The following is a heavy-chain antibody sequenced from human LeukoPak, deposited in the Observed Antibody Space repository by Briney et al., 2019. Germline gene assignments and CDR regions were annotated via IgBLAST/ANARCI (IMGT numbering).Heavy chain of an antibody. Sequence: GGSLRLSCAASGFTFSSYALHWVRQAPGKGLEWVAVVSFDESNKYYADSVKGRFTISRDNSKNTLYLQMNSLRAEDTAVYYCAKPLFGEYYFDYWGQGTLVTVSS. CDR2: VSFDESNK. CDR1: GFTFSSYA. J-gene: IGHJ4*02. V-gene: IGHV3-30-3*02. CDR3: AKPLFGEYYFDY. D-gene: IGHD3-16*01.